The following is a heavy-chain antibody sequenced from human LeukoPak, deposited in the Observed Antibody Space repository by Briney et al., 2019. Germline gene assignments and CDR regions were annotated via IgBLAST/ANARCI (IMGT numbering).Heavy chain of an antibody. Sequence: KPSETLSLTCTVSGGSISSHYWSWIRQPPGKGLEWIGYIYYSGSTNYDPSLKSRVTISVDTSKNQFSLKLSSVTAADTAVYYCAREGRFLEGGSMDVWGKGTTVTVSS. CDR2: IYYSGST. J-gene: IGHJ6*03. D-gene: IGHD3-3*01. CDR3: AREGRFLEGGSMDV. V-gene: IGHV4-59*11. CDR1: GGSISSHY.